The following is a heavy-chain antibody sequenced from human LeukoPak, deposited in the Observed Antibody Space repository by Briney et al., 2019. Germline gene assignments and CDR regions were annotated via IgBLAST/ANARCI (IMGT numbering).Heavy chain of an antibody. V-gene: IGHV4-39*01. CDR3: AKSGGYGLIDY. CDR2: IYSSGST. CDR1: GASVSGSPYY. D-gene: IGHD1-26*01. Sequence: SETLSLTCTVSGASVSGSPYYWGWIRQPPGKGLEWIGSIYSSGSTYYNASLQSRVTISIVTSKNQISLRLNSVTAADTAIYYCAKSGGYGLIDYWGQGTLVTVSS. J-gene: IGHJ4*02.